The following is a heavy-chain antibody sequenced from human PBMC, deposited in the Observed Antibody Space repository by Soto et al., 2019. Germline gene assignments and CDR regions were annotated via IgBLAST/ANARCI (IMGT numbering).Heavy chain of an antibody. CDR1: DKSMRADTW. J-gene: IGHJ4*02. Sequence: SETLSLTCVVSDKSMRADTWWSWVRQSPGNGLEGIGEVNHSNGALYNPSLSSRATVSADVFSNKFFLELRSVGAAYTAVYYCAREGRYNLNSWGQGTPVTVSS. CDR3: AREGRYNLNS. V-gene: IGHV4-4*02. CDR2: VNHSNGA. D-gene: IGHD1-20*01.